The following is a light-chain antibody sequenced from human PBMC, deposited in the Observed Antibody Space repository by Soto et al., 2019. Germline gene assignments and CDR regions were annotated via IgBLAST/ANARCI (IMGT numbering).Light chain of an antibody. CDR2: DAS. Sequence: DTQMTQSPSTLSASVGDRVTITCRASQSFNFWLAWYQQKPGKAPQLLIYDASSLESGVPSRFSGSGSGTEFTLTISSLQPDDSETHYCQQYNSYPWTVGHGSQVDIX. J-gene: IGKJ1*01. V-gene: IGKV1-5*01. CDR3: QQYNSYPWT. CDR1: QSFNFW.